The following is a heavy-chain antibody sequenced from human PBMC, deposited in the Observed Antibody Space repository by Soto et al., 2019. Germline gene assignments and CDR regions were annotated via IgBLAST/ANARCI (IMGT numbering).Heavy chain of an antibody. CDR2: IIPILGIA. Sequence: SVKVSCKASGGTFSSYTISWVRQAPGQGLEWMGRIIPILGIANYAQKFQGRVTITADKSTSTAYMELSSLRSEDTAVYYCARDRYCSGGSCYPDYNWFDSWGQGTLVTVSS. CDR1: GGTFSSYT. CDR3: ARDRYCSGGSCYPDYNWFDS. J-gene: IGHJ5*01. D-gene: IGHD2-15*01. V-gene: IGHV1-69*04.